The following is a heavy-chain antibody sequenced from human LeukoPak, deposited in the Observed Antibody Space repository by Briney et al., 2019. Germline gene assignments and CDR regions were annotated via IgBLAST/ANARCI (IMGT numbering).Heavy chain of an antibody. CDR3: ASYEEMATSFDY. CDR1: GGTFSSYA. V-gene: IGHV1-69*13. D-gene: IGHD5-24*01. J-gene: IGHJ4*02. Sequence: ASVKVSCKASGGTFSSYAISWVRQAPGQGLEWMGGIIPIFGTANYAQKIQGRVTITADESTSTAYMELSSLRSEDTAVYYCASYEEMATSFDYWGQGTLVTVSS. CDR2: IIPIFGTA.